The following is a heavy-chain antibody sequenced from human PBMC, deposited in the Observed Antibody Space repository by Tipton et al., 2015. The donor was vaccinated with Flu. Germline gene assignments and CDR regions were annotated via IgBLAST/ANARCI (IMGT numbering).Heavy chain of an antibody. V-gene: IGHV3-7*01. Sequence: SLRLSCAASGFSFSSYWMNWVRQAPGKGLEWVAKIKQDGSEKYYVDSVKGRSTISRDNAKNSLYLQMNSLRAEDTAVYFCAGSSYSSSWFFDYWGQGTLVTVSS. CDR2: IKQDGSEK. CDR3: AGSSYSSSWFFDY. CDR1: GFSFSSYW. D-gene: IGHD6-13*01. J-gene: IGHJ4*02.